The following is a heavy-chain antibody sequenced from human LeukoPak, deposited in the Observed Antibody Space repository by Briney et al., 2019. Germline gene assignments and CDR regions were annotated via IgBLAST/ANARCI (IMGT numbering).Heavy chain of an antibody. Sequence: ASVKVSCKASGYTFTGYYMHWVRQAPGQGLEWMGWINPNSGGTNYAQKFQGRVTMTRDTSISTAYMELSRLRSDDTAVYYCARGEIIVGPTTGDVDYWGQGTLVTVSS. CDR3: ARGEIIVGPTTGDVDY. D-gene: IGHD1-26*01. V-gene: IGHV1-2*02. CDR1: GYTFTGYY. CDR2: INPNSGGT. J-gene: IGHJ4*02.